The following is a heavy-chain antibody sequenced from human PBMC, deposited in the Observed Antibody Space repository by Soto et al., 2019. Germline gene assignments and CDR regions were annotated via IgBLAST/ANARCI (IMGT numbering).Heavy chain of an antibody. D-gene: IGHD5-12*01. CDR1: GFTFSSYA. J-gene: IGHJ6*02. CDR3: ARDLRGYSGYDMNYYYYGMDV. V-gene: IGHV3-30-3*01. CDR2: ISYDGSNK. Sequence: GGSLRLSCAASGFTFSSYAMHWVRQAPGKGLEWVVVISYDGSNKYYADSVKGRFTISRDNSKKTLYLQMNSLRAEDTAVYYCARDLRGYSGYDMNYYYYGMDVWGQGTTVTVSS.